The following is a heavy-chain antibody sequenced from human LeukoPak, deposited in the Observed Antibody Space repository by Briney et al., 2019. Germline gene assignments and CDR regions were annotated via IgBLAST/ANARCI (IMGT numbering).Heavy chain of an antibody. CDR3: AREVATQDYYYYMDV. D-gene: IGHD4-23*01. Sequence: GGSLRLSCAASGFTFDDYGMSWVRQAPGKGLEWVSGINWSGGSTGYADSVKGRFTISRDNTKNSLYLQMTSLRAEDTAFYYCAREVATQDYYYYMDVWGKGTTVTISS. V-gene: IGHV3-20*04. CDR2: INWSGGST. J-gene: IGHJ6*03. CDR1: GFTFDDYG.